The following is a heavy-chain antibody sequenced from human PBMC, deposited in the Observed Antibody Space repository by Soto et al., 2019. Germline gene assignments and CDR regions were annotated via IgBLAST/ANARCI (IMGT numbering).Heavy chain of an antibody. CDR2: IKQDGSEK. V-gene: IGHV3-7*01. Sequence: GGSLRLSCAASGFTFSSYWMSWVRQAPGQGLEWVANIKQDGSEKYYVDSVKGRFTISRDNAKNSLYLQMNSLRAEDTAVYYCAKNAGGPRITIFGVVTHHYYYYMDVWGKGTTVTVSS. J-gene: IGHJ6*03. CDR1: GFTFSSYW. CDR3: AKNAGGPRITIFGVVTHHYYYYMDV. D-gene: IGHD3-3*01.